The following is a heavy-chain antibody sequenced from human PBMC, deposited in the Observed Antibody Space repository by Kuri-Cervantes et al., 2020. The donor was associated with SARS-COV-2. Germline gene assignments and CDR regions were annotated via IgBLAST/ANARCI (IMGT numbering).Heavy chain of an antibody. J-gene: IGHJ4*02. Sequence: GGSLRLSCAASGFTFSGHWIHWVRQAPGKGLEWVSAISGSGGSTYYADSVKGRFTISRDNSKNTLYLQMNSLRAEDTAVYYCATPGMVYYDFWSGYSQFDYWGQGTLVTVSS. CDR1: GFTFSGHW. D-gene: IGHD3-3*01. CDR3: ATPGMVYYDFWSGYSQFDY. V-gene: IGHV3-23*01. CDR2: ISGSGGST.